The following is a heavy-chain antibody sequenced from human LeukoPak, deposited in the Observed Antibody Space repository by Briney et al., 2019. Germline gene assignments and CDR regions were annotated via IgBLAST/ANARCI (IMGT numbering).Heavy chain of an antibody. D-gene: IGHD3-10*01. CDR3: ARGAGKLLWFGELLAYYYMDV. CDR2: INPNSGGT. V-gene: IGHV1-2*02. Sequence: ASVKVSCKASGYTFTGYYMHWVRQAPGHGLEWMGWINPNSGGTNYAQKFQGRVTMTRDTSISTAYMELSRLRSDDTAVYYCARGAGKLLWFGELLAYYYMDVWGKGTTVTVSS. CDR1: GYTFTGYY. J-gene: IGHJ6*03.